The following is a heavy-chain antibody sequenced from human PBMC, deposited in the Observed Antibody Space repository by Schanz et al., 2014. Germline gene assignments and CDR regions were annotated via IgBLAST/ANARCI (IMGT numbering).Heavy chain of an antibody. Sequence: QVQLVESGGGVVQPWRSLRLSCAASGFTFSSYGMHWVRQAPGKGLEWVAVIWYDGSNKYYADSVKGRFTISRDNSKNTLFLQMNSLRAEDTAVYYCARDHTTESYYSAGPPIDYWGQGTLLTVSS. J-gene: IGHJ4*02. CDR1: GFTFSSYG. CDR3: ARDHTTESYYSAGPPIDY. CDR2: IWYDGSNK. D-gene: IGHD1-26*01. V-gene: IGHV3-33*01.